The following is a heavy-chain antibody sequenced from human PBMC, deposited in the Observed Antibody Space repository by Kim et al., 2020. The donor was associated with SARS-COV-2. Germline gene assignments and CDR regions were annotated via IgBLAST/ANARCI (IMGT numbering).Heavy chain of an antibody. D-gene: IGHD6-19*01. CDR2: K. V-gene: IGHV3-30*02. J-gene: IGHJ4*02. Sequence: KYYADSVKGRFTISRDNSKNTLYLQMNSLRAEDTAVYYCAKDGIAVKFDYWGQGTLVTVSS. CDR3: AKDGIAVKFDY.